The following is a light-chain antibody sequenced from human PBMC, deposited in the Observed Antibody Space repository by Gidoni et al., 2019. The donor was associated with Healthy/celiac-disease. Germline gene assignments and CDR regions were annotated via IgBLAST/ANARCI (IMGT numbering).Light chain of an antibody. Sequence: DIQMTQSPYTLSASVGDRVTITCRASQSISSWLAWYQQKPGKAPKLLIYKASSLESGVPSRFSGSGSGTEFTLPISSLQPDDFATYYCQQYNSYPCSFGQGTKLEIK. CDR3: QQYNSYPCS. CDR2: KAS. CDR1: QSISSW. J-gene: IGKJ2*04. V-gene: IGKV1-5*03.